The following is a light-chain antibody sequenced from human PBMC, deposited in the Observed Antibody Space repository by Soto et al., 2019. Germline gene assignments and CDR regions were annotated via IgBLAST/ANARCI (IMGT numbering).Light chain of an antibody. J-gene: IGKJ1*01. CDR1: QGSRND. Sequence: AIQMTQSPSSLSASVGDRVTISCRARQGSRNDFAWYQQKPGRAPKLLIFAASNLQSGVPSRFSGSGSGTDFNLTISRLQPEDFATYYCLQLYNFSWTVGQGTKVEIK. CDR2: AAS. CDR3: LQLYNFSWT. V-gene: IGKV1-6*01.